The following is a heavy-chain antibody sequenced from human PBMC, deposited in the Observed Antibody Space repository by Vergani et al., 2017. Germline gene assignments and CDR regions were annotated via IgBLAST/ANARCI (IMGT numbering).Heavy chain of an antibody. V-gene: IGHV3-23*01. CDR3: AKDNVPGYYDSSGYCDY. D-gene: IGHD3-22*01. CDR2: VSGSSATP. Sequence: EVQLLESGGGLAQPGGSLRLSCEASGFSFPGYAMSWVRQAPGKGLEWVSSVSGSSATPYYADSVKGRFTISRDNSKNTMFLQMNNLRAEDTAVYYCAKDNVPGYYDSSGYCDYWGQGTLVTVSS. CDR1: GFSFPGYA. J-gene: IGHJ4*02.